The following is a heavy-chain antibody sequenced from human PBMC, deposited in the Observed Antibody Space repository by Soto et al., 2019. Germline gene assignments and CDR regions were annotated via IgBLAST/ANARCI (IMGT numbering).Heavy chain of an antibody. CDR1: GGSISSSSYY. Sequence: QLQLQESGPGLVKPSETLSLTCTVSGGSISSSSYYWGWIRQPPGKGLEWIGSIYYSGSTYYNPSLKSRVTISVDTSKNQFSLKLSSVTAADTAVYYCARQGPRMDSSSWGYWGQGTLVTVSS. D-gene: IGHD6-6*01. J-gene: IGHJ4*02. V-gene: IGHV4-39*01. CDR2: IYYSGST. CDR3: ARQGPRMDSSSWGY.